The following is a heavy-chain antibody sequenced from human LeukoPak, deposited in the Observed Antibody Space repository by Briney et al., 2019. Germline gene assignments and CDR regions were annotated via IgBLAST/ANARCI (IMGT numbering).Heavy chain of an antibody. CDR2: MNPNSGNT. CDR3: ARGMGSWDPFDY. J-gene: IGHJ4*02. Sequence: ASVNVSCMPSVYTFTSYYIHGVRQATGQGLAWVGWMNPNSGNTGYAQKFQGRVTMARNTSISTAYMGLSSLRSEDTAVYYCARGMGSWDPFDYWGQGTLVTVSS. CDR1: VYTFTSYY. D-gene: IGHD6-13*01. V-gene: IGHV1-8*01.